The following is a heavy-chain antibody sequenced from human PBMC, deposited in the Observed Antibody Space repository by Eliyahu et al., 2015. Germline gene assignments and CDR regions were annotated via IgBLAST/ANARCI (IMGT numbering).Heavy chain of an antibody. CDR2: ISSSSSYI. D-gene: IGHD4/OR15-4a*01. CDR3: ARVQGLSSDY. CDR1: GFTFSSYS. J-gene: IGHJ4*02. Sequence: EVQLVESGGGLVKPGXSLRXSXAASGFTFSSYSMNWVRQAPGKGLEWVSSISSSSSYIYYADSVKGRFTISRDNAKNSLYLQMNSLRAEDTAVYYCARVQGLSSDYWGQGTLVTVSS. V-gene: IGHV3-21*01.